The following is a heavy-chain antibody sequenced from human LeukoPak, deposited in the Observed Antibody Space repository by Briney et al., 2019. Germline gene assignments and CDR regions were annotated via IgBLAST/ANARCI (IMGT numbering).Heavy chain of an antibody. V-gene: IGHV3-30*02. J-gene: IGHJ6*03. CDR1: GFTFRNYG. CDR2: IWSDGNNR. CDR3: AKDPGASVSGFYIDV. Sequence: GGSLRLSCAASGFTFRNYGMHWVRQATGKGLEWVSFIWSDGNNRFYADSVKGRFTISRDNSKNMLYLQMDTLRAEDTALYYCAKDPGASVSGFYIDVLGKGTTVIVSS. D-gene: IGHD2-8*02.